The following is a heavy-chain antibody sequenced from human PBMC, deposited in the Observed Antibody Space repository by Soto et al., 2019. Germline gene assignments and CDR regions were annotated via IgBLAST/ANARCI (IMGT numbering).Heavy chain of an antibody. V-gene: IGHV1-2*02. CDR1: GYPVTAYY. CDR3: ARGGGVGVAGSAAFDM. D-gene: IGHD3-3*01. CDR2: INPATGAA. Sequence: QLHLVQSGAVVKKPGASVTVSCSASGYPVTAYYMHWVRQAAGRGLEWMGGINPATGAAKYTQTFQGRVTMTRDPSTSTGFMELSGLTSEDPAVFYCARGGGVGVAGSAAFDMWGQGTLVTVSS. J-gene: IGHJ3*02.